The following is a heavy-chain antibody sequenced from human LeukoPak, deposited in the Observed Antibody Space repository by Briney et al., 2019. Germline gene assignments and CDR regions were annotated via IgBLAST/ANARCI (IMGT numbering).Heavy chain of an antibody. Sequence: SETLSLTCTVSGGSISSSSYYSGSIRQPPGKGLEWIGRIYYSVSTYYNPSLKSRVTISVDTSKNQFSLELSSVNAADTAVYYCARDYRPLLWFGELLSGIFDYWGQGTLVTVSS. CDR3: ARDYRPLLWFGELLSGIFDY. J-gene: IGHJ4*02. V-gene: IGHV4-39*07. D-gene: IGHD3-10*01. CDR1: GGSISSSSYY. CDR2: IYYSVST.